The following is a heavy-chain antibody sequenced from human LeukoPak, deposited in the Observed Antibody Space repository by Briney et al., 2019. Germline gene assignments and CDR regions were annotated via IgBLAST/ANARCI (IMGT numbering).Heavy chain of an antibody. J-gene: IGHJ4*02. V-gene: IGHV3-21*01. Sequence: PGESLKISCAASGFTFSSYSMNWVRQAPGKGLEWVSSISSSSSYIYYADSVKGRFTISRDNAKNSLYLQMNSLRAEDTAVYYCARDVEVVAASGIFDYWGQGTLVTVSS. CDR1: GFTFSSYS. CDR3: ARDVEVVAASGIFDY. D-gene: IGHD2-15*01. CDR2: ISSSSSYI.